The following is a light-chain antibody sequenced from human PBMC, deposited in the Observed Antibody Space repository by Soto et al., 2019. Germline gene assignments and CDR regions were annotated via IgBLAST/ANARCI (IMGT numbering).Light chain of an antibody. CDR3: QQRSNWPSWT. CDR1: QSISSY. Sequence: DIQMTQSPSSLSASVGDRVTITFRASQSISSYLNWYQQRPGKAPKVLIYGASTLQSGVPSRFSGSGSGTDFTLTISSLEPEDFAVYYCQQRSNWPSWTFGQGTKVDIK. CDR2: GAS. J-gene: IGKJ1*01. V-gene: IGKV1-39*01.